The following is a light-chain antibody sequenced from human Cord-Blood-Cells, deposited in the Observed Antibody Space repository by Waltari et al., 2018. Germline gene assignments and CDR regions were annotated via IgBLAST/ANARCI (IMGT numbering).Light chain of an antibody. CDR2: DAS. Sequence: DLQMTQSPSTLSASVGDRVTITCRASQRISSWLAWYQQKPGTAPKLMRYDASSWESGVPSRFSGSGSGTEFTLTISSLQPDDFATYYCQQYNSYSWTFCQGTKVEIK. J-gene: IGKJ1*01. CDR3: QQYNSYSWT. CDR1: QRISSW. V-gene: IGKV1-5*01.